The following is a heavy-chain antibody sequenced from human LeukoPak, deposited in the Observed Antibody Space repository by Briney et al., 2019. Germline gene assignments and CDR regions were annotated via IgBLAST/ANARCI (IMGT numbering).Heavy chain of an antibody. D-gene: IGHD3-9*01. CDR2: INWNGGST. J-gene: IGHJ4*02. CDR1: GFTFSRNG. V-gene: IGHV3-20*04. Sequence: PGGSLRLSCAASGFTFSRNGMTWVRQAPGKGLEWVSGINWNGGSTGYADSVKGRFTISRDNAKNSLYLQMNSLRAEDTALYYCARSPLSDYDILGYYFDYWGQGTLVTVSS. CDR3: ARSPLSDYDILGYYFDY.